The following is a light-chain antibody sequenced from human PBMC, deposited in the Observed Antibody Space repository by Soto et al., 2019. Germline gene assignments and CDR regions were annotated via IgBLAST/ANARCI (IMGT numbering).Light chain of an antibody. Sequence: EIVLTQSPATLSLSPGDSAALSCRASQSVTSNYLAWYRQKPGQAPRLLIYGISSRAAGIPDRFSGSGSGTDFHITITSLEPDYSALYYRQQYSTSAWTFGQGTRVEI. CDR2: GIS. CDR3: QQYSTSAWT. V-gene: IGKV3-20*01. CDR1: QSVTSNY. J-gene: IGKJ1*01.